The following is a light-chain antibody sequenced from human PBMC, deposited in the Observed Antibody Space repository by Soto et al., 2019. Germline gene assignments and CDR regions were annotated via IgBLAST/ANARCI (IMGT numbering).Light chain of an antibody. Sequence: SSELAQPPSVSVAPGETARITCGRNNIGSDTVHWYQQKPGQAPVVVVYDDSERPSGTPERISGSNSGDTATLTIRRVEAGDEADYYCLVWDSIGDNYVFGSGTKGTVL. CDR1: NIGSDT. J-gene: IGLJ1*01. CDR2: DDS. V-gene: IGLV3-21*02. CDR3: LVWDSIGDNYV.